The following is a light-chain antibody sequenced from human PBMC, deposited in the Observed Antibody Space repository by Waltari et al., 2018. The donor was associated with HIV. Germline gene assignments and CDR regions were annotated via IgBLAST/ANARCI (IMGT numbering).Light chain of an antibody. CDR1: SSNIGSNY. CDR3: AAWDDSLSGPRV. CDR2: RNN. Sequence: PSASGTPGQRVTISCSGSSSNIGSNYVYWYQQLPGTAPKLLIYRNNQRPSGVPDRFSGSKSGTSASLAISGLRSEDEADYYCAAWDDSLSGPRVFGGGTKVTVL. J-gene: IGLJ2*01. V-gene: IGLV1-47*01.